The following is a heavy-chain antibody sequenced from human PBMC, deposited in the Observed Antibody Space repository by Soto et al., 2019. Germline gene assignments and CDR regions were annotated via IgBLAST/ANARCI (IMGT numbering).Heavy chain of an antibody. CDR3: AAHSKTGTTFFDY. CDR1: GYTFTSYA. D-gene: IGHD1-7*01. V-gene: IGHV1-3*01. Sequence: GASVKVSCKASGYTFTSYAMHWVRQAPGQRLEWMGWINAGNGNTKYSQKFQGRVTITRDTSASTAYMELSSLRSEDTAVYYCAAHSKTGTTFFDYWGQGTLVTVSS. CDR2: INAGNGNT. J-gene: IGHJ4*02.